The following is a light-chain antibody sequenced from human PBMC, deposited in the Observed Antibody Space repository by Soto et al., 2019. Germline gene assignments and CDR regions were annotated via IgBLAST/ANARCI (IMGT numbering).Light chain of an antibody. CDR3: QQYETFSGT. CDR2: HAS. CDR1: QSVTGW. V-gene: IGKV1-5*01. J-gene: IGKJ1*01. Sequence: DILMTQSPSTLSASVGGTFTFTCLASQSVTGWLAWYQQKPGEPPKLLIYHASALPPGVPSRFSGSGSGTKFTLTIASLQPDDFATYYCQQYETFSGTFGPGTKVDIK.